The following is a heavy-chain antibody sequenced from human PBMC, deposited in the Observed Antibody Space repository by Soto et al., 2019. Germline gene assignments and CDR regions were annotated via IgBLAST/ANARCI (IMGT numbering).Heavy chain of an antibody. CDR1: GFSLTTSGVG. V-gene: IGHV2-5*02. J-gene: IGHJ4*02. CDR3: AHRVLRTVFGLVTKTAIYFDF. Sequence: QITLNESGPTVVRPTETLTLTCRFSGFSLTTSGVGVGWIRQSPGKAPEWLALIYWDDDKRYSASLKSRLTSTKDTYKNQVVLTVSDLDPTDTATYYCAHRVLRTVFGLVTKTAIYFDFWGQGTPVAVSS. CDR2: IYWDDDK. D-gene: IGHD3-3*01.